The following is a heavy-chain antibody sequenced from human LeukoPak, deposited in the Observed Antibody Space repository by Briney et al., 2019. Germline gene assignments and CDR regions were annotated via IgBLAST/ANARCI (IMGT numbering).Heavy chain of an antibody. CDR3: ARVARVGGGYGYNSGLFDY. J-gene: IGHJ4*02. Sequence: GRSLRLSCAASGFTFDDYGLSWVRQAPGKGLEWVSTINWNGGSTGYADSVKGRFTISRDNAKNSLYLQMNSLRAEDTAVYYCARVARVGGGYGYNSGLFDYWGQGTLVTVSS. D-gene: IGHD5-24*01. CDR2: INWNGGST. CDR1: GFTFDDYG. V-gene: IGHV3-20*04.